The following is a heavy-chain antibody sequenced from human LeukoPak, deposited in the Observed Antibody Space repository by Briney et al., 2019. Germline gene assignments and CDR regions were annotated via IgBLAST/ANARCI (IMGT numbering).Heavy chain of an antibody. CDR2: INYSGNT. CDR1: GGSISSYY. CDR3: ASFSWGSGSYNQEAIWSWFDP. J-gene: IGHJ5*02. Sequence: SETLSLTCTVSGGSISSYYWSWIRQPPGKGLEWIGYINYSGNTNYNPSLKSRVTISVDTSKNQSSLKLSSVTAADTAVYYCASFSWGSGSYNQEAIWSWFDPWGQGTLVIVSS. V-gene: IGHV4-59*08. D-gene: IGHD3-10*01.